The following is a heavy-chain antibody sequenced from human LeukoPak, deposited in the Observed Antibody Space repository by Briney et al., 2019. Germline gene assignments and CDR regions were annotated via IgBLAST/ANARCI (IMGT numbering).Heavy chain of an antibody. V-gene: IGHV3-7*05. D-gene: IGHD3-22*01. J-gene: IGHJ1*01. CDR2: IKEDGSEK. CDR1: GFTFSSYW. Sequence: PGGSLRLSCAASGFTFSSYWMSWVRQAPGKGLEWVANIKEDGSEKYYVDSVKGRFTISRDNAKNSLYLQMNSLRAEDTAVYYCAATYYYVGSGYYYSGRGFQHWGQGTLVTVSS. CDR3: AATYYYVGSGYYYSGRGFQH.